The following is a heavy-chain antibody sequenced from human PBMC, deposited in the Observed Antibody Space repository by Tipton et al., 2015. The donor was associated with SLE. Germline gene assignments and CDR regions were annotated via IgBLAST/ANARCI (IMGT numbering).Heavy chain of an antibody. CDR1: GDSITSYY. V-gene: IGHV4-59*01. Sequence: TLSLTCNVSGDSITSYYWSWLRQPPGKGLEWIGFIYHRGSTHYNPSPKGRVTLSLDTSKSQFSLRLSSVTAADTAIYYCAEDFHAFGELGWYFDVWGRGTLVTVSS. CDR2: IYHRGST. D-gene: IGHD3-10*01. J-gene: IGHJ2*01. CDR3: AEDFHAFGELGWYFDV.